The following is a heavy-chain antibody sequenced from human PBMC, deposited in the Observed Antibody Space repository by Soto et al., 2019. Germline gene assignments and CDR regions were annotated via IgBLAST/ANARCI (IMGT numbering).Heavy chain of an antibody. V-gene: IGHV1-3*04. CDR1: GFTFTNYA. CDR3: ARAGPLNSIVATITDWFDP. J-gene: IGHJ5*02. Sequence: QVQLVQSGAEVKKPGASVKVSCKASGFTFTNYAIHWVRQAPGQRLEWMGWINTANGNTKYSQKFQDRVTITRDTSATTAYMDLSSLRSEDTAAYYCARAGPLNSIVATITDWFDPWGQGTLVIVSS. CDR2: INTANGNT. D-gene: IGHD5-12*01.